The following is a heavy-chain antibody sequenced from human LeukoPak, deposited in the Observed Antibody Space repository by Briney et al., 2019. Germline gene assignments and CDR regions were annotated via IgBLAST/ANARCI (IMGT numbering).Heavy chain of an antibody. CDR1: GFTFDDYG. CDR2: VSWNGGST. V-gene: IGHV3-20*04. Sequence: GGSLRLSCAASGFTFDDYGMSWVRQVPGKGLEWVSGVSWNGGSTGYADSVKGRFTISRDNHKNSLYLKMNTLRAKDTPLYYCAREYQPHPPRYYYYYMDVWGKGTTVTVSS. CDR3: AREYQPHPPRYYYYYMDV. J-gene: IGHJ6*03. D-gene: IGHD2-2*01.